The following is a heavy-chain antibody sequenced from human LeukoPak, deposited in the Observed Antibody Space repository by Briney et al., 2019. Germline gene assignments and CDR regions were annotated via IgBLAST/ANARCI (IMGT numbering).Heavy chain of an antibody. V-gene: IGHV4-34*01. CDR3: ARGVIRAVAVLGY. CDR1: GGSFSGYY. J-gene: IGHJ4*02. CDR2: INHSGST. D-gene: IGHD6-19*01. Sequence: SETLSLTCAVYGGSFSGYYWSWIRQPPGKGLEWIGEINHSGSTNYNPSLKSRVTISVDTSKNQFSVKLRSVTAADTAMYYCARGVIRAVAVLGYWGQGTLVTVSS.